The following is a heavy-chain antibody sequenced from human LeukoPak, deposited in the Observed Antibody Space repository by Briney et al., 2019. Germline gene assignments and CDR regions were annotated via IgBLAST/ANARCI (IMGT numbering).Heavy chain of an antibody. J-gene: IGHJ4*02. V-gene: IGHV4-38-2*02. CDR2: IHYGGST. CDR3: ARQQVVTGLDRFDH. D-gene: IGHD2-21*02. Sequence: SETLSLTCTVPGYSISSGYVWGWIRQPPGKRLEWIGSIHYGGSTYYNPSLKSRLTMSVDKSKYQFYLKLSSVADADTAVYFCARQQVVTGLDRFDHWGQGTLVTVSS. CDR1: GYSISSGYV.